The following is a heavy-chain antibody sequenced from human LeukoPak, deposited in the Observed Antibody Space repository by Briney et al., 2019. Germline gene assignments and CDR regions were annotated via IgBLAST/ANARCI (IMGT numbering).Heavy chain of an antibody. Sequence: PGGSLRLSCAASGFTFGSYWMHWVRQAPGKGLEWVSAISGSGGSTYYADSVKGRFTISRDNSKNTLYLQMNSLRAEDTAVYYCAKDRWDSGYDNFDYWGQGTLVTVSS. D-gene: IGHD5-12*01. CDR1: GFTFGSYW. CDR2: ISGSGGST. CDR3: AKDRWDSGYDNFDY. V-gene: IGHV3-23*01. J-gene: IGHJ4*02.